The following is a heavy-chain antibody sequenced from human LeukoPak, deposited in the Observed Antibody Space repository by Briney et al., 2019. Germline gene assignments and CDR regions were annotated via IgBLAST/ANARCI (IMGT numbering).Heavy chain of an antibody. CDR3: ARASSGYYHSDYFDY. Sequence: PGGSLRLSCAASGFTFSSYAMHWVRQAPGKGLEWVAVILYDGSNKYYADSVKGRFTISRDNSKNTLYLQMNSLRAEDTAVYYCARASSGYYHSDYFDYWGQGTLVTVSS. D-gene: IGHD3-22*01. J-gene: IGHJ4*02. CDR1: GFTFSSYA. V-gene: IGHV3-30-3*01. CDR2: ILYDGSNK.